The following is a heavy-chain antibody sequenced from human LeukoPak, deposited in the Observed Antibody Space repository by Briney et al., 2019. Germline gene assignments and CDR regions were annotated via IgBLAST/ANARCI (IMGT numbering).Heavy chain of an antibody. CDR1: GGSFSGYY. D-gene: IGHD2-2*01. V-gene: IGHV4-34*01. CDR2: INHSGST. J-gene: IGHJ4*02. CDR3: ARGGYCGNTRCGGLDS. Sequence: SETLSLTCAVYGGSFSGYYWSWIRQPPGKGLEWIGEINHSGSTNYNPSLKSRVTISVDTSKNQFSLKQTSATAADTAVYYCARGGYCGNTRCGGLDSWGQGTLVTVSS.